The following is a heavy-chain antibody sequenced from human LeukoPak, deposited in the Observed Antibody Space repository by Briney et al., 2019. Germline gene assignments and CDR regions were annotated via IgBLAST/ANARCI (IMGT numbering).Heavy chain of an antibody. CDR2: IIPIFGTA. Sequence: GASVKVSCKASGGTFSSYAIIWVRQAPGQGLEWMGGIIPIFGTANYAQKFQGRVTITADESTSTAYMELSSLRSEDTAVYYCATLTTVVTGGGFHFDYWGQGTLVTVSS. CDR1: GGTFSSYA. CDR3: ATLTTVVTGGGFHFDY. D-gene: IGHD4-23*01. V-gene: IGHV1-69*13. J-gene: IGHJ4*02.